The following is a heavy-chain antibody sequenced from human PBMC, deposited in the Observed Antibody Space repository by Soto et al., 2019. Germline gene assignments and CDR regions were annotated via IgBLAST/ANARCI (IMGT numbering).Heavy chain of an antibody. CDR1: GFTFSSYA. CDR3: AKGVGATFPIDY. V-gene: IGHV3-23*01. Sequence: PGGSLRLCCAASGFTFSSYARSWVRQAPGKGLEWVSAISGIGGSTYYADSLKGRFTISRDNSKNTLYLQMNSLRAEDTAVYYCAKGVGATFPIDYWGQGTLVTVSS. J-gene: IGHJ4*02. CDR2: ISGIGGST. D-gene: IGHD1-26*01.